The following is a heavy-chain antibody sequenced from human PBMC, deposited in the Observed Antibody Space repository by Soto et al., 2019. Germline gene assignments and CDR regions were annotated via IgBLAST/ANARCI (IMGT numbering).Heavy chain of an antibody. Sequence: QVQLQESGPGLVKPSQTLSLTCTVSGASISSGDYYWSWIRQPPGKGLEWIGYIYYSGSTYYNPSLKSRLSMSVDTSKNQFSLKLSSVTAADTAVYYCASIVGATSGWFDPWGQGTLVTVSS. D-gene: IGHD1-26*01. V-gene: IGHV4-30-4*01. CDR1: GASISSGDYY. J-gene: IGHJ5*02. CDR3: ASIVGATSGWFDP. CDR2: IYYSGST.